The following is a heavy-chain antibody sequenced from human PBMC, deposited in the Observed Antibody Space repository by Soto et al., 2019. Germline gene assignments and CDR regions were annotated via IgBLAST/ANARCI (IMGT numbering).Heavy chain of an antibody. Sequence: QVQLQESGPGLVKPSETLSLTCTVSGGSISSYYWSWIRQPPGKGLEWIGYIYYSGSTNYNPSLKSRVTVSVDTSKNQFSRKLSSVTAADTAVYYCARTQYCSGGSCYSFPSYYDYYMDVWGKGTTVTVSS. CDR2: IYYSGST. CDR3: ARTQYCSGGSCYSFPSYYDYYMDV. J-gene: IGHJ6*03. D-gene: IGHD2-15*01. CDR1: GGSISSYY. V-gene: IGHV4-59*01.